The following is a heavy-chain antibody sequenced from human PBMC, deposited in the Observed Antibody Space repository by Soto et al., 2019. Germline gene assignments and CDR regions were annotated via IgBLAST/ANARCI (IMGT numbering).Heavy chain of an antibody. V-gene: IGHV1-18*01. Sequence: ASVKVSCKASGYTFTSYGISWLRQAPGQGLEWMGWISTYNGNTNYAQKLQGRVTMTTDTSTSTVYMELRSLRSDDTAVYYCARGRRTTLSGWFDHWGQGTLVTVSS. CDR3: ARGRRTTLSGWFDH. CDR1: GYTFTSYG. D-gene: IGHD4-17*01. J-gene: IGHJ5*02. CDR2: ISTYNGNT.